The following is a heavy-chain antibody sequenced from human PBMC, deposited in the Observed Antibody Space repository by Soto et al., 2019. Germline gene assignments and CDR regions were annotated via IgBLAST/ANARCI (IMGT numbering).Heavy chain of an antibody. J-gene: IGHJ4*02. Sequence: GGSLRLSCAASGFTFSSYGMHWVRQAPGKGLEWVAVISYDGSNKYYADSVKGRFTISRDNSKNTLYPQMNSLRAEDTAVYYCAKGGEYFDWFPITRSEDYWGQGTLVTVSS. CDR3: AKGGEYFDWFPITRSEDY. V-gene: IGHV3-30*18. D-gene: IGHD3-9*01. CDR1: GFTFSSYG. CDR2: ISYDGSNK.